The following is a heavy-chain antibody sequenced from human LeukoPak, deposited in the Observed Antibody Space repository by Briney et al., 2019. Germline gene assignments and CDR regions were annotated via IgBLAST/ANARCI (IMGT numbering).Heavy chain of an antibody. Sequence: PGGSLRLSCAASGFTFDDYAMHWVRQAPGKGLEWVSGISWNSGSIGYADSVKGRFTISRDNAKNSLYLQMNSLRAEDTALYYCAKDSYYYDSSGGFDYWGQGTLVTVSS. CDR3: AKDSYYYDSSGGFDY. V-gene: IGHV3-9*01. CDR2: ISWNSGSI. CDR1: GFTFDDYA. J-gene: IGHJ4*02. D-gene: IGHD3-22*01.